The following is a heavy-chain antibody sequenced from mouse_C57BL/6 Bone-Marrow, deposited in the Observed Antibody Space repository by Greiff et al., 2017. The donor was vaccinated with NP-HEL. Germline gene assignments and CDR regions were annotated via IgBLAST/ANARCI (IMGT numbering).Heavy chain of an antibody. V-gene: IGHV1-64*01. Sequence: QVQLQQPGAELVKPGASVKLSCKASGYTFTSYWMHWVKQRPGQGLEWIGMIHPNSGSTNYNEKFKSKATLTVDKSSSTAYMQLSSLTSEDSAVYYCARWVYYGNSLDYWGQGTTRTVSS. CDR2: IHPNSGST. J-gene: IGHJ2*01. CDR1: GYTFTSYW. D-gene: IGHD2-1*01. CDR3: ARWVYYGNSLDY.